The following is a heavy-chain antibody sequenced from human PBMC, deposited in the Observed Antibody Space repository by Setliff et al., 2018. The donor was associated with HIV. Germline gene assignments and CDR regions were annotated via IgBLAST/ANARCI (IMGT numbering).Heavy chain of an antibody. CDR3: ARATATWLVDN. V-gene: IGHV4-59*12. CDR2: IFYSGTT. D-gene: IGHD2-15*01. CDR1: GAPLSSYY. Sequence: SETLSLTCTVSGAPLSSYYLNWIRQPPGKGLEWIGYIFYSGTTNYNPSLKSRVTMSVDASKNQFSLNLSAVTAADTAVYYCARATATWLVDNWGQGTLVTVSS. J-gene: IGHJ4*02.